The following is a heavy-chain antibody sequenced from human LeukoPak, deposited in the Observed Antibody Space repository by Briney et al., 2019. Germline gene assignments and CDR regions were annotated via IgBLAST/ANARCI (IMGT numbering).Heavy chain of an antibody. J-gene: IGHJ4*02. CDR1: GGSISSHY. D-gene: IGHD5-18*01. Sequence: SETLSLTCTVSGGSISSHYWSWIRQPPGKGLEWIGYIYYSGSTNYNPSLKSRVTISVDTSKNQFSLKLSSATAADTAVYYCAREGMGYSYGYVNWGQGTLVTVSS. V-gene: IGHV4-59*11. CDR2: IYYSGST. CDR3: AREGMGYSYGYVN.